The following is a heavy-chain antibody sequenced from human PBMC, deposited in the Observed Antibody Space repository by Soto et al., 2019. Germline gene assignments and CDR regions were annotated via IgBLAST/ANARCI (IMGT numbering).Heavy chain of an antibody. V-gene: IGHV1-46*01. J-gene: IGHJ6*02. Sequence: QAHLVQSGAEVKIPGASVKVSCKASAYNFINYYLHWVKRAPGQGLEWMGIINPNGGSTTYAKKFQGRVTLTRDTSTSKVYMDLSSLTSEDTAIYYCARDGWFSALRIPFGMDVWGQGTTVTVSS. D-gene: IGHD3-3*01. CDR2: INPNGGST. CDR3: ARDGWFSALRIPFGMDV. CDR1: AYNFINYY.